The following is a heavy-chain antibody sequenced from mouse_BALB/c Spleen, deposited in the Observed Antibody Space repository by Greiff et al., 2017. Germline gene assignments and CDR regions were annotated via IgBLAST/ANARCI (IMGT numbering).Heavy chain of an antibody. CDR1: GYTFTSYW. Sequence: LLESGAELARPGASVKLSCKASGYTFTSYWMQWVKQRPGQGLEWIGAIYPGDGDTRYTQKFKGKATLTADKSSSTAYMQLSSLASEDSAVYYCAREGETTVPFAYWGQGTLVTVSA. D-gene: IGHD1-1*01. CDR2: IYPGDGDT. CDR3: AREGETTVPFAY. J-gene: IGHJ3*01. V-gene: IGHV1-87*01.